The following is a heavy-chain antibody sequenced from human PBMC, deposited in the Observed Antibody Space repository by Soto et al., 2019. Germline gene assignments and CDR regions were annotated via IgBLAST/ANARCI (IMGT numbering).Heavy chain of an antibody. Sequence: EVQLLESGGGLVQPGGSLRLSCAASGFTFSNYAMSWVRQPPGTGLEWVSTLSGSGGSTYYADSVKGRFTISRDNSKSTLYLQMNSPRAEDTAVYYCAKDTVPVATPWVEPWGQGTLVTVSS. CDR3: AKDTVPVATPWVEP. CDR2: LSGSGGST. V-gene: IGHV3-23*01. J-gene: IGHJ5*02. CDR1: GFTFSNYA. D-gene: IGHD2-2*01.